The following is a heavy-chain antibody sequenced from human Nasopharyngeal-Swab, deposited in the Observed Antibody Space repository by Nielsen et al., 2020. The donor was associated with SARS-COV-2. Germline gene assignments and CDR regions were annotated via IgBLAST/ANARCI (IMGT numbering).Heavy chain of an antibody. V-gene: IGHV3-30-3*01. D-gene: IGHD3-10*01. CDR3: ARDRITMVRGVYLDY. Sequence: GGSLRLSCAASGFTFSSYWMSWARQAPGKGLEWVAVISYDGSNKYYADSVKGRFTISRDNSKNTLYLQMNSLRAEDSAVYYCARDRITMVRGVYLDYWGQGTLVTVSS. CDR2: ISYDGSNK. J-gene: IGHJ4*02. CDR1: GFTFSSYW.